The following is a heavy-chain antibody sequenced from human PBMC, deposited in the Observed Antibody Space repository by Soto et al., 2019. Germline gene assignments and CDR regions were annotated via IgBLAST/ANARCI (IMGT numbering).Heavy chain of an antibody. J-gene: IGHJ4*02. D-gene: IGHD4-17*01. Sequence: QVQLQESGPGLLKPSETLSLTCSVSGGSVSDKTYYWSWIRQPPGKRLEWIGYVYYSGTTNYNPSLKSLVTISVDLSKNRFSLGLSSVTTADTALYYCARTTAVPNTLRSRYFFDYWGQGTLVTVSS. CDR3: ARTTAVPNTLRSRYFFDY. V-gene: IGHV4-61*01. CDR1: GGSVSDKTYY. CDR2: VYYSGTT.